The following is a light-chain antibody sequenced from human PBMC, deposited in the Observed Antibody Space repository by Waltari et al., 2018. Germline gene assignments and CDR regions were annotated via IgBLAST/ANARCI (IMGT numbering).Light chain of an antibody. Sequence: EVVMTQSPGTLSVSPGEGATLSCRASQGIGSKLAWYQHKPGQPPRLVLYDASVRAAGIPARFRGSGSGTEFTLTITSLQSDDFAVYYCQQYNNWPPWTFGQGTKVEIK. CDR1: QGIGSK. J-gene: IGKJ1*01. V-gene: IGKV3-15*01. CDR2: DAS. CDR3: QQYNNWPPWT.